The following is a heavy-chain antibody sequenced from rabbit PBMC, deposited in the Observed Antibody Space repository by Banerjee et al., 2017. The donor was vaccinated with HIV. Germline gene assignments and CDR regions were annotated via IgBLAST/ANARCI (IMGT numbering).Heavy chain of an antibody. D-gene: IGHD8-1*01. CDR2: IDAGDNDYT. Sequence: QSLEESGGDLVKPGTSLTLTCTASGFSFSSGYYMSWVRQAPGKGLEWIACIDAGDNDYTWFANWAKGRFTISKTSSTTVTLQMTSLTAADTATYFCARATVSYYTGFNLWGQGTLVTVS. CDR3: ARATVSYYTGFNL. J-gene: IGHJ4*01. V-gene: IGHV1S40*01. CDR1: GFSFSSGYY.